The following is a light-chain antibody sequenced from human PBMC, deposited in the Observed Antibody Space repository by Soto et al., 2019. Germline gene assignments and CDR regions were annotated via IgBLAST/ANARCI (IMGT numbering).Light chain of an antibody. J-gene: IGKJ1*01. CDR2: GAS. CDR1: QSVNSNY. Sequence: EIVLTQSPGTLSLSPGERATLSCRASQSVNSNYLAWYQRKPGQAPRLLIYGASNRATDIPYRFSASGSGTDFTLTITRLEPEDFAVYYCQQYDSSPPTFGHGTKVEIK. V-gene: IGKV3-20*01. CDR3: QQYDSSPPT.